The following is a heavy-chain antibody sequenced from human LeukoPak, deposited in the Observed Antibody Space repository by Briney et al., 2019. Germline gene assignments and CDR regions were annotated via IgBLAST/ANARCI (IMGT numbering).Heavy chain of an antibody. Sequence: PGGSLRLSCAASGFTFDDYAMHWVRQAPGKGLEWVSGISWNSGSIGYADSVKGRFTISRDNAKNSLYLQMNSLRAEDMALYYCAKDGDSSGYYGYYFDYWGQGTLVIVSS. J-gene: IGHJ4*02. CDR1: GFTFDDYA. CDR2: ISWNSGSI. CDR3: AKDGDSSGYYGYYFDY. D-gene: IGHD3-22*01. V-gene: IGHV3-9*03.